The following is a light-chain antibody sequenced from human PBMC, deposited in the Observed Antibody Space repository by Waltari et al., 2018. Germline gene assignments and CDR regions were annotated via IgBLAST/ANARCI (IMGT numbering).Light chain of an antibody. CDR2: VNSDGSH. J-gene: IGLJ3*02. Sequence: QLVLTQSPSASASLGASGKPTCTLSSGHSRHVHAWVYQRPEKGPRYLMKVNSDGSHSKGDEIPDRFSGSSSGAERYLTISSLQSEDEGDYYCQTGGHGTWVFGGGTKLTVL. CDR3: QTGGHGTWV. V-gene: IGLV4-69*01. CDR1: SGHSRHV.